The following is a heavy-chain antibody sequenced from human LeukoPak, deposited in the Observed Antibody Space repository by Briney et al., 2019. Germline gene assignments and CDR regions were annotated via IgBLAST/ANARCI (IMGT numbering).Heavy chain of an antibody. CDR1: GFTFSSYS. Sequence: GGSLRLSCAASGFTFSSYSMNWVRQAPGKGLEWVSSISSSSSYIYYADSVKGRFTISRDNAKNSLYLQMNSLRAEDTAVYYCARDPPYSSGWGDWFDPWGQGTLVTVSS. D-gene: IGHD6-19*01. J-gene: IGHJ5*02. CDR2: ISSSSSYI. CDR3: ARDPPYSSGWGDWFDP. V-gene: IGHV3-21*01.